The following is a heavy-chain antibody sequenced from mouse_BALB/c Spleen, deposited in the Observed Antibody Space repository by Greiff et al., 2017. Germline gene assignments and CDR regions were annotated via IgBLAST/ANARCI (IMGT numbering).Heavy chain of an antibody. CDR2: ILPGSGST. J-gene: IGHJ1*01. CDR1: GYTFSSYW. D-gene: IGHD2-3*01. V-gene: IGHV1-9*01. CDR3: AREGSYDDYYVRYFDV. Sequence: QVQLQQSGAELMKPGASVKISCKATGYTFSSYWIAWVKQRPGHGLEWIGEILPGSGSTYYNEKFKGKATFTADTSSNTAYMQLSSLTSEDSAVYYRAREGSYDDYYVRYFDVWGAGTTVTVSS.